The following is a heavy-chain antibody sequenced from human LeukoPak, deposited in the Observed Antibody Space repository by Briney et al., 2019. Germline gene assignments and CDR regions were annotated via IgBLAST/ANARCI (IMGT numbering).Heavy chain of an antibody. Sequence: GGSLRLSCAASGFTFSSYGMHWVRQAPGKGLEWAAVISYDGSNKYYADSVKGRFTISRDNSKNTLYLQMNSLRAEDTAVYYCARVASYYDSSGYLGGMDVWGQGTTVTVSS. V-gene: IGHV3-30*03. D-gene: IGHD3-22*01. CDR3: ARVASYYDSSGYLGGMDV. CDR2: ISYDGSNK. CDR1: GFTFSSYG. J-gene: IGHJ6*02.